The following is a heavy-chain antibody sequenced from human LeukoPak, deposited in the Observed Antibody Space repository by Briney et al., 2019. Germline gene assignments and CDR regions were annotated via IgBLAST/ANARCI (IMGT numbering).Heavy chain of an antibody. CDR3: ARGLGYCSSTTCYFAFDI. Sequence: GGSLRLSCAASGFTFSGYWMHWVRQAPGKGLVWVSRIKSDGSSTSYADSVKGRFTISRDNAKNTLYLQMNSLRAEDTAVYYCARGLGYCSSTTCYFAFDIWGQGTMVTASS. V-gene: IGHV3-74*01. CDR2: IKSDGSST. D-gene: IGHD2-2*01. J-gene: IGHJ3*02. CDR1: GFTFSGYW.